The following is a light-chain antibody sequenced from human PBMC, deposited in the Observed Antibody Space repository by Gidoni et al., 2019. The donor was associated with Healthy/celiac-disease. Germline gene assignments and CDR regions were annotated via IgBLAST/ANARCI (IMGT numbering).Light chain of an antibody. Sequence: EIVFTQSPGTLSLSPGDRATLSCRASQSVSSRYLAWYQQKPGRAPRLLIYGASSRATGIPDRFRGSGYGTDFTLTISRLEPEDFAGYYCQKYGSSRTFGKXTKVEIK. CDR2: GAS. V-gene: IGKV3-20*01. CDR1: QSVSSRY. J-gene: IGKJ1*01. CDR3: QKYGSSRT.